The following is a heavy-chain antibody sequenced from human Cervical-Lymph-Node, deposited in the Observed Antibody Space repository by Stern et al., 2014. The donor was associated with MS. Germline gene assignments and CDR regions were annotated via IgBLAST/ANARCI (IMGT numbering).Heavy chain of an antibody. CDR3: ARDHIAAAGTAYLSYYYGMDV. V-gene: IGHV1-69*09. D-gene: IGHD6-13*01. J-gene: IGHJ6*02. Sequence: VHLVESGAEVKKPGSSVKVSCKASGGTFSSYTISWVRQAPGQGLEGMGRIIPLLGIANYAQKFQGRVTITADKSTSTAYMELSSLRSDDTAVYYCARDHIAAAGTAYLSYYYGMDVWGQGTTVTVSS. CDR2: IIPLLGIA. CDR1: GGTFSSYT.